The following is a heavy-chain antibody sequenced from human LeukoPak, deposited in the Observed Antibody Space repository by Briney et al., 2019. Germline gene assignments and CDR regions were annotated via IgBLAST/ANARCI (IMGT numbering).Heavy chain of an antibody. Sequence: TGGSLRLSCAASGFTFSSYAMHWVRQAPGKGLEWVAVISYDGSNKYYADSVKGRFTISRDNSKNTLYLQMNSLRAEDTAVYYCARVGSLWFGELPVDYWGQGTLVTVSS. CDR1: GFTFSSYA. J-gene: IGHJ4*02. CDR3: ARVGSLWFGELPVDY. CDR2: ISYDGSNK. V-gene: IGHV3-30*04. D-gene: IGHD3-10*01.